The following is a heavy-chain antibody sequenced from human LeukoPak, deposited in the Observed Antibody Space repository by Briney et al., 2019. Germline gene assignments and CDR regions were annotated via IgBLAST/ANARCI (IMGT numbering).Heavy chain of an antibody. CDR2: LNSDGSST. V-gene: IGHV3-74*01. D-gene: IGHD5-24*01. CDR1: GFTFSSYW. CDR3: ARGNGLTDPFDY. Sequence: GGSLRLSCAASGFTFSSYWMHWVRQAPGKGLVWVSRLNSDGSSTSYADSVKGRFTISRDNAKNTLYLQMNSLRAEDTAVYYCARGNGLTDPFDYWGQGTLVTVSS. J-gene: IGHJ4*02.